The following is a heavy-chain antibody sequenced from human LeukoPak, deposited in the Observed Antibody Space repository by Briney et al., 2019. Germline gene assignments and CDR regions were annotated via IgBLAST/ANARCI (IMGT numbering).Heavy chain of an antibody. Sequence: GGSLRLSCAASGFTFDDYAMHWVRQAPGKGLEWVSGISWNSGSIGYADSVKGRFTISRDNAKNSLYLQMNSLRAEDTALYYCAKGGGYSSSWYLYFDYWGEGTLVTVSS. V-gene: IGHV3-9*01. CDR1: GFTFDDYA. CDR3: AKGGGYSSSWYLYFDY. D-gene: IGHD6-13*01. CDR2: ISWNSGSI. J-gene: IGHJ4*02.